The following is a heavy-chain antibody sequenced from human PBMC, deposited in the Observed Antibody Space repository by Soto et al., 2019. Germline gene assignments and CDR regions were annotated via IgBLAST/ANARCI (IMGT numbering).Heavy chain of an antibody. V-gene: IGHV1-69*01. CDR2: IIPRFGTT. Sequence: QVQLVQSGAEVKKPGSSVKVSCKAAGGTLRRYAISWVRQAPGRGLEWMGGIIPRFGTTSYAQTEKFQGRLTINAAGNMITASVEMRRLKSEDTAVYFCAVVAMSDNVAENYLYALDVWGQGPTVIVS. J-gene: IGHJ6*01. D-gene: IGHD2-2*01. CDR1: GGTLRRYA. CDR3: AVVAMSDNVAENYLYALDV.